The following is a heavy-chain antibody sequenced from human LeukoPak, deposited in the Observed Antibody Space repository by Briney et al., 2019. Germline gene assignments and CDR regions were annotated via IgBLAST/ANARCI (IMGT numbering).Heavy chain of an antibody. D-gene: IGHD6-13*01. CDR1: GFPFGSGP. J-gene: IGHJ4*02. CDR3: AREIAATGVFDY. V-gene: IGHV3-23*01. CDR2: FNGSGGST. Sequence: PGGSWRLSFAASGFPFGSGPRSGARRAPGRGREGVSPFNGSGGSTYYADSVKGRFTISRDNSKNTLYLQMNSLRAEDTAVYYCAREIAATGVFDYWGQGTLVTVSS.